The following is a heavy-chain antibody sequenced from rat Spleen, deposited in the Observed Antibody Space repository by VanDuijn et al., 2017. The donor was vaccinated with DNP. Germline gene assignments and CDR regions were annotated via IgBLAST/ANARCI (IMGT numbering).Heavy chain of an antibody. D-gene: IGHD3-1*01. J-gene: IGHJ3*01. CDR2: ISYNGGSP. V-gene: IGHV5-29*01. CDR3: ARRGRSPFTY. CDR1: GFTFSDYY. Sequence: EVLLVESDGGLVQPGRSLKLSCAVSGFTFSDYYMAWVRQAPAKGLEWVATISYNGGSPYYRDSVKGRFTISRDDAKSTLYLQMDSLRSEDTATYYCARRGRSPFTYWGQGTLVTVSS.